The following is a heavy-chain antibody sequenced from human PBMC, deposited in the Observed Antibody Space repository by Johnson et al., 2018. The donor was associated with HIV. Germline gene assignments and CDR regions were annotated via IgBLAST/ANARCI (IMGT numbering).Heavy chain of an antibody. V-gene: IGHV3-30*04. CDR2: ISYDGTNK. Sequence: QVQLVESGGGVVQPGRSLRLSCAASGFSFSNYAMHWVRQAPGKGLEWVAVISYDGTNKYYADPVKGRFTISRDTSKNTLYLQMDSLRAEDTAVYYCAAGDTVMVTGAFDIWGQGTMVTVSS. J-gene: IGHJ3*02. D-gene: IGHD5-18*01. CDR1: GFSFSNYA. CDR3: AAGDTVMVTGAFDI.